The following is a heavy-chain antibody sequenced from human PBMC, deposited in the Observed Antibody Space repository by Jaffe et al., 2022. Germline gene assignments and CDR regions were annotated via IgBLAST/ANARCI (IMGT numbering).Heavy chain of an antibody. CDR1: GFIFSTYG. CDR3: AKKGEAGGRRGEIDY. Sequence: QVQLVESGGGVVQPGGSLRLSCAASGFIFSTYGMHWVRQAPGKGLEWVALIRYDGSNKYYADSVKGRFTISRDNSKNTLYLEMNSLRVEDTAMYYCAKKGEAGGRRGEIDYWGQGTLVTVSS. D-gene: IGHD2-15*01. CDR2: IRYDGSNK. V-gene: IGHV3-30*02. J-gene: IGHJ4*02.